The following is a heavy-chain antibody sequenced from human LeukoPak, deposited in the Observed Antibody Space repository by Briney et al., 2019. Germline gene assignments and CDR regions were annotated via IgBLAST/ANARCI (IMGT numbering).Heavy chain of an antibody. D-gene: IGHD3-22*01. CDR3: ARDSYDSSGYAFDI. CDR2: IYGAGST. Sequence: GGSLRLPFAASGFTVSNYYMSWVRQAPGKGLEWDSVIYGAGSTYYADSVKGRFTISRDNSKNTLYLQMNSLRAEDTAMYYCARDSYDSSGYAFDIWGQGTMVTVSS. J-gene: IGHJ3*02. CDR1: GFTVSNYY. V-gene: IGHV3-53*01.